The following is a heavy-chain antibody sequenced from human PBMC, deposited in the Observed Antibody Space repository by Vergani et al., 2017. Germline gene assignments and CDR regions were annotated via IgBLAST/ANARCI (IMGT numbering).Heavy chain of an antibody. Sequence: QVPLQESGPGLVNPSETLSLTCSVSGGSITNYYWSWIRQAAGKGLEWIGRVSVSGSTDSNASLRSRVTMSIDTSKNQFSLKLSSVTAADTAVYYCARGRIRTVTNRSYPGPPYFDYWGQGTLVTVSS. V-gene: IGHV4-4*07. CDR2: VSVSGST. J-gene: IGHJ4*02. D-gene: IGHD4-17*01. CDR1: GGSITNYY. CDR3: ARGRIRTVTNRSYPGPPYFDY.